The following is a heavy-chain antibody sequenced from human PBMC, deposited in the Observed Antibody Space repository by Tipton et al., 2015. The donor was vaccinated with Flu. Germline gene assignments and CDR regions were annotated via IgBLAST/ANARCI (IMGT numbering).Heavy chain of an antibody. V-gene: IGHV4-34*01. CDR2: INHSGSS. CDR3: ARDWGRAVVGP. Sequence: TLSLTCAVYGGSFTDYYWSWIRQPPGKGLEWIGGINHSGSSNYNPSLKSRVTISVDTSKNQFSLTLSSVTAADTAVYYCARDWGRAVVGPWGQGTLVTVSS. CDR1: GGSFTDYY. J-gene: IGHJ1*01. D-gene: IGHD6-19*01.